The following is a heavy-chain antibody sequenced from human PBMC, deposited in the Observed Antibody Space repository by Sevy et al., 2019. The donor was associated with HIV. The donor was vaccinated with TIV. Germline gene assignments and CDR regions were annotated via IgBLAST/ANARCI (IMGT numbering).Heavy chain of an antibody. V-gene: IGHV5-51*01. Sequence: GESLKISCKGSGYSFTSYWIGWVRQMPGKGLEWMGIIYPGDSDTRYSPSFQGQVTISAEKSISTAYLQWSSLKASDTAMYYCARQAYCGGDCYSGALENDYWGQGTLVTVSS. D-gene: IGHD2-21*02. CDR3: ARQAYCGGDCYSGALENDY. CDR1: GYSFTSYW. J-gene: IGHJ4*02. CDR2: IYPGDSDT.